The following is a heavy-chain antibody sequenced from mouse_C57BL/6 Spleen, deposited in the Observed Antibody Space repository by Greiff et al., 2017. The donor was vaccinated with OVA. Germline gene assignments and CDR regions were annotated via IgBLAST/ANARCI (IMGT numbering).Heavy chain of an antibody. V-gene: IGHV14-2*01. D-gene: IGHD3-2*02. J-gene: IGHJ3*01. Sequence: EVKLVESGAELVKPGASVKLSCTASGFNIKDYYMHWVKQRTEQGLEWIGRIDPEDGETKYAPKFQGKATITADTSSNTAYLQLSSLTSEDTAVYYCASSETAQATRGFAYWGQGTLVTVSA. CDR2: IDPEDGET. CDR1: GFNIKDYY. CDR3: ASSETAQATRGFAY.